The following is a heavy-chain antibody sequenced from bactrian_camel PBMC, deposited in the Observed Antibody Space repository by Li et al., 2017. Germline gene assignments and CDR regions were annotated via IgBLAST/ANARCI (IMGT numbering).Heavy chain of an antibody. CDR1: GVTYTSLC. CDR3: ALDPFFCSAGSWYSQGYQY. Sequence: HVQLVESGGGSVQAGGSLRLSCAASGVTYTSLCMAWFRQAPGKEREGVAFLDSDGTTIYAAAVKGRFTISHDIAKNTLFLQMNSLKPEDTAMYSCALDPFFCSAGSWYSQGYQYWGQGTQVTVS. J-gene: IGHJ4*01. V-gene: IGHV3S26*01. CDR2: LDSDGTT. D-gene: IGHD6*01.